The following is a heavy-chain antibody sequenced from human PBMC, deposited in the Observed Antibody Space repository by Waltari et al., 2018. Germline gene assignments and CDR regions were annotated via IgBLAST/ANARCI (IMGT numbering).Heavy chain of an antibody. Sequence: QVQLVQSGAEVKKPGSSVKVSCKASGGTFSSYAISWVRQAPGQGLEWMGGIIPIFGTANDAQKVQGRVTSTADESTSTAYMELSSLRSEDTAVYYCASIGYPPGVIAFDIWGQGTMVTVSS. CDR2: IIPIFGTA. CDR3: ASIGYPPGVIAFDI. D-gene: IGHD3-16*02. J-gene: IGHJ3*02. CDR1: GGTFSSYA. V-gene: IGHV1-69*01.